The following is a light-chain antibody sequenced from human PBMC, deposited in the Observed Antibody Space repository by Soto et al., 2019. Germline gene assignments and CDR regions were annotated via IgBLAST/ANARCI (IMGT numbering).Light chain of an antibody. Sequence: QSVLTQPPSASGSPGRSVAISCTGTSSDVGGYNYVSWYQQHPGKAPKLMIYEVNKRPSGVPDRFSGSKSCNTASLTAPGLQAEDEADYYCSSYAGSIQVFGTGTKVTLL. CDR3: SSYAGSIQV. CDR1: SSDVGGYNY. CDR2: EVN. V-gene: IGLV2-8*01. J-gene: IGLJ1*01.